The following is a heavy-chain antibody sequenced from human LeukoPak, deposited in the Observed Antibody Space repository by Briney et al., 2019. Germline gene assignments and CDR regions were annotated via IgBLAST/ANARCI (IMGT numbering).Heavy chain of an antibody. J-gene: IGHJ4*02. CDR2: IRFSGST. V-gene: IGHV4-59*01. CDR1: DASISSFH. Sequence: SETLSLTCTVSDASISSFHWTWIRQSPVKGLEWIGSIRFSGSTDYNPSLQSRVTTAVDTSKNQVSLRLNSVTAADTAVYYCARESEWNSNTRYGSARPYWGQGTLVTVSS. CDR3: ARESEWNSNTRYGSARPY. D-gene: IGHD6-13*01.